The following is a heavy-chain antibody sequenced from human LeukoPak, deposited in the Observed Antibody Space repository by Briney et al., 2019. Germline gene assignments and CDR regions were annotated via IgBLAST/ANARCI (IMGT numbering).Heavy chain of an antibody. CDR2: ISTRSSYT. V-gene: IGHV3-11*05. CDR3: ARGEMDYGMDV. Sequence: GGSLRLSCAASGFTLSDYLMSWIRQTPGKGLQWVSYISTRSSYTNYADSVKGRFTISRDNAKNSLYLEMNSLRDEDTAVYYCARGEMDYGMDVWGQGTTVTVSS. J-gene: IGHJ6*02. D-gene: IGHD5-24*01. CDR1: GFTLSDYL.